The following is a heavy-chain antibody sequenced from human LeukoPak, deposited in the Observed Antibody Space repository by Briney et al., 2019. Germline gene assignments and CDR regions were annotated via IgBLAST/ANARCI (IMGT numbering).Heavy chain of an antibody. CDR1: GFSFSGIS. CDR2: IYEHSSEI. Sequence: AGSLRFSGAASGFSFSGISMSWVGHAPGQGREWVASIYEHSSEISYVDSVKGRFTTSRDNAKNLLFLHLNNLRAEDTAVYYCARPRGYSSGSLEYFDFWGQGALVTVSS. J-gene: IGHJ4*02. CDR3: ARPRGYSSGSLEYFDF. D-gene: IGHD6-19*01. V-gene: IGHV3-7*01.